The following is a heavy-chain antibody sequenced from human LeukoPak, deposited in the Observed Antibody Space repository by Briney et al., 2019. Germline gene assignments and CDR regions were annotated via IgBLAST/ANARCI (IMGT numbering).Heavy chain of an antibody. V-gene: IGHV3-23*01. J-gene: IGHJ4*02. CDR1: GFTFSSYG. CDR3: AKVPTYGSGSLTLDY. CDR2: ISGSGGST. D-gene: IGHD3-10*01. Sequence: GGSLRLSCAASGFTFSSYGMSWVRQAPGKGLEWVSAISGSGGSTYYADSVKGRFTISRDNSKNTLYLQMNSLRAEDTAVYYCAKVPTYGSGSLTLDYWGQGTLVTVSS.